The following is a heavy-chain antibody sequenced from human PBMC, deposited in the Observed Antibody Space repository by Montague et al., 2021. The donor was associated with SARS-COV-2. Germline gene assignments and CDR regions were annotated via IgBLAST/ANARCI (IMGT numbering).Heavy chain of an antibody. CDR1: GGSISSGSYY. D-gene: IGHD5-12*01. V-gene: IGHV4-39*01. CDR2: IYYSGXT. CDR3: ARGGYSGYDCGLLFDY. Sequence: SETLSLTCTVSGGSISSGSYYWGWIRQPPGKGLEWIGSIYYSGXTXYXXXXKXRVTISVDTSKNQFSLKLSSVTAAGTAVYYCARGGYSGYDCGLLFDYWGQGTLVTVSS. J-gene: IGHJ4*03.